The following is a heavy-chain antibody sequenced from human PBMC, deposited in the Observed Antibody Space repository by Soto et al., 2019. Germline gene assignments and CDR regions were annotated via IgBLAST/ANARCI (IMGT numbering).Heavy chain of an antibody. CDR1: GFSVSDYF. CDR3: ASSITQMLTD. Sequence: EVQLVESGGGLVQSGGSLRLSCTASGFSVSDYFMDWVRQTPGKGLEWLGQITNRATGDTTFYAASVKGRFTVSKDESRNSLYLQMNSLKTEDTAVYYCASSITQMLTDWGQGTLVAVAS. CDR2: ITNRATGDTT. D-gene: IGHD1-20*01. V-gene: IGHV3-72*01. J-gene: IGHJ4*02.